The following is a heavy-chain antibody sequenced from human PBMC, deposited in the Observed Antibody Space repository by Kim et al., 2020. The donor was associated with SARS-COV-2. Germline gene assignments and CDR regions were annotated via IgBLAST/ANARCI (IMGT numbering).Heavy chain of an antibody. CDR1: GVSISGDY. V-gene: IGHV4-59*08. J-gene: IGHJ4*02. Sequence: SETLSLTCNVSGVSISGDYWSWIRQTPEKGLQWIASISYAGTMSYNPSLKSRVTISVDTPKNQVSLKLSSVTAADTAMYYCARHLSGSGAFYNVGYWGQGSLVTVSS. CDR2: ISYAGTM. CDR3: ARHLSGSGAFYNVGY. D-gene: IGHD3-10*01.